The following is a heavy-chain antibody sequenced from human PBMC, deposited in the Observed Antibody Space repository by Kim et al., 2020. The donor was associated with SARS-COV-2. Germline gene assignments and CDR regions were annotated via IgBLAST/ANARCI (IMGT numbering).Heavy chain of an antibody. V-gene: IGHV3-30*03. CDR3: ARGDYYDSCDYYLGF. CDR1: GFTFNYYG. CDR2: IPYHGSNE. J-gene: IGHJ4*02. D-gene: IGHD3-22*01. Sequence: WGSLRLSCSASGFTFNYYGMHWVRQAPGKGLEWGTLIPYHGSNEYYADSVKSRFTITRDNAKNTMSLQMNILRPEDTAVDYCARGDYYDSCDYYLGFWGQGTLLTVSS.